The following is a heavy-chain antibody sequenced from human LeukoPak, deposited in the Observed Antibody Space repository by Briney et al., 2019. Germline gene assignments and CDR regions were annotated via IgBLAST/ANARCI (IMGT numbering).Heavy chain of an antibody. D-gene: IGHD3-10*01. CDR3: AIVWFGEGGDWFDP. V-gene: IGHV1-2*02. CDR1: GYTFTGYY. Sequence: ASVKVSCKASGYTFTGYYMHWVRQAPGQGLEWMGWINPNSGGTNYEQKFQGRVTMTRDMSISTAYMELSRLRSDDTAVYYCAIVWFGEGGDWFDPWGQGTLVTVSS. J-gene: IGHJ5*02. CDR2: INPNSGGT.